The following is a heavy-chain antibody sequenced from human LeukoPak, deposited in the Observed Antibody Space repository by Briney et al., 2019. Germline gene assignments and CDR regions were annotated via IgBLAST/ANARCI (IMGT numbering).Heavy chain of an antibody. V-gene: IGHV3-33*01. CDR2: ICFDGSNK. J-gene: IGHJ4*02. CDR1: GFTFSNYG. Sequence: GGSLRLSCAASGFTFSNYGMHWVRQAPGKGLEWVAVICFDGSNKYYADSVKGRFTISRDNSKNTLYLQMNSLRADDTAVYYCARDPQNYDILTGYNTLYDFDYWGQGTLVTVSS. D-gene: IGHD3-9*01. CDR3: ARDPQNYDILTGYNTLYDFDY.